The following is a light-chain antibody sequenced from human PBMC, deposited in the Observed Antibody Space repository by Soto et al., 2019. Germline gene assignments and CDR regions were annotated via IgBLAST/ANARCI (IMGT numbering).Light chain of an antibody. CDR3: SSYTSSSLYV. Sequence: QSALTQPASVSGSPGQSITISCTGTSSDVGGYNYVSWYQQHPGKAPKLIIYDVSNRPSGVSNRFSASKSGNTAFLTISGLQAEDEADYYCSSYTSSSLYVFGTGTKLTVL. V-gene: IGLV2-14*01. J-gene: IGLJ1*01. CDR2: DVS. CDR1: SSDVGGYNY.